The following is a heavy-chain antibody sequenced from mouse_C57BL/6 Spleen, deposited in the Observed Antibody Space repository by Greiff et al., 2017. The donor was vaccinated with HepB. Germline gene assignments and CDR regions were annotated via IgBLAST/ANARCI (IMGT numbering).Heavy chain of an antibody. CDR2: IDPSDSYT. CDR1: GYTFTSYW. D-gene: IGHD2-2*01. V-gene: IGHV1-69*01. CDR3: ARRRGYDWFAY. Sequence: QVQLKQPGAELVMPGASVKLSCKASGYTFTSYWMHWVKQRPGQGLEWIGEIDPSDSYTNYNQKFKGKSTLTVDKSSSTAYMQLSSLTSEDSAVYYCARRRGYDWFAYWGQGTLVTVSA. J-gene: IGHJ3*01.